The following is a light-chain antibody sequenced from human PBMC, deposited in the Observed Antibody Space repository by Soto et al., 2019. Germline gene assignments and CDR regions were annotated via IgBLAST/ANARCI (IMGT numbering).Light chain of an antibody. CDR3: QQYYSYPFT. V-gene: IGKV1-8*01. J-gene: IGKJ3*01. CDR2: AAS. Sequence: AIRMTQSPSSFSASTGDRVTITCRASQGISSYLAWYQQKPGKAPQLLIYAASTLQSGVPSRFSGTGSGTDFTLAISCLQSEDFATYYCQQYYSYPFTFGPGTKVDI. CDR1: QGISSY.